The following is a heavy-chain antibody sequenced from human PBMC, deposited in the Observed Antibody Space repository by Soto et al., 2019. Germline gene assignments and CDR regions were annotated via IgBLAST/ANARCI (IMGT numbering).Heavy chain of an antibody. D-gene: IGHD3-10*01. CDR1: GGSVTSHH. V-gene: IGHV4-4*08. J-gene: IGHJ5*02. CDR2: TSYTGST. Sequence: SETLSLTCFVSGGSVTSHHWSWIRQFPGQGLEWIAYTSYTGSTSYYNPSLMGRVTISVDTSKNRFSLKLSSVTAADTAVYYCARESMVRGIISWFDPWGQGTLVTVSS. CDR3: ARESMVRGIISWFDP.